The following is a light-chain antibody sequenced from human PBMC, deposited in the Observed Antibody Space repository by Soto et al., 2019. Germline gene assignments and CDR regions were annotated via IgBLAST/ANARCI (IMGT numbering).Light chain of an antibody. J-gene: IGLJ2*01. CDR3: QTWGTGFQF. Sequence: QSVLTQSPSASASLGASVKPTCTLSSGHSSYAIAWHQKQPGKGPRYLMDLNNDGSHTKGDGIPDRFSGSSSGADRFLIISSLQSEDEADYYCQTWGTGFQFFGGGTQLTVL. CDR1: SGHSSYA. V-gene: IGLV4-69*01. CDR2: LNNDGSH.